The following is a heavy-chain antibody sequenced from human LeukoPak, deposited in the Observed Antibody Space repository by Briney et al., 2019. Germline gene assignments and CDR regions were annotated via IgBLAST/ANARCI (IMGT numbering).Heavy chain of an antibody. CDR2: IYTSGSI. D-gene: IGHD4-17*01. V-gene: IGHV4-39*07. CDR3: ARESGTTGEVKFDP. Sequence: SETLSLTCTVSGGSISSSSYYWGWIRQPPGKGLEWIGRIYTSGSITYNPSLKSRVSMSVDTSKNQFSLKLSSVTAADTAVYYCARESGTTGEVKFDPWGQGTLVTVSS. J-gene: IGHJ5*02. CDR1: GGSISSSSYY.